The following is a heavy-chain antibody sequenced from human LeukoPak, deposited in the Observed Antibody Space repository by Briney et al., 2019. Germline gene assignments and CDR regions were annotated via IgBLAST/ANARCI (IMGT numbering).Heavy chain of an antibody. CDR3: ARDGWSLGP. J-gene: IGHJ5*02. V-gene: IGHV1-18*01. D-gene: IGHD2-8*01. CDR1: GYTFASYG. CDR2: ISVYSGNT. Sequence: ASVKVSCKASGYTFASYGVSWVRQAPGQGPEWMAWISVYSGNTKYAQKFQGRVTLTADTSTSTVYMELRSLRSDDTAAYYCARDGWSLGPWGQGTLVAVSS.